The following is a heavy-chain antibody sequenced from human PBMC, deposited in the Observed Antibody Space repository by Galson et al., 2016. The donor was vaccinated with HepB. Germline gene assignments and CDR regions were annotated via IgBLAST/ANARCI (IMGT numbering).Heavy chain of an antibody. J-gene: IGHJ2*01. CDR1: GGSISTGGYY. Sequence: TLSLTCTVSGGSISTGGYYWTWIRHHPGKGLEWLGYLYFGGNTYYNPSVRSRATISVDTSKNQFSLRLTSVTPEDTAVYYCARGETAPATDWYFDLWGRGTLVTVSS. CDR2: LYFGGNT. D-gene: IGHD2-15*01. CDR3: ARGETAPATDWYFDL. V-gene: IGHV4-31*03.